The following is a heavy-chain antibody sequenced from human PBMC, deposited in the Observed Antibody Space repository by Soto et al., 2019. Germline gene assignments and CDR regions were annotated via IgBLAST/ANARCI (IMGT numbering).Heavy chain of an antibody. CDR2: INPSCGST. CDR1: GYTFTSYY. D-gene: IGHD3-3*01. CDR3: ARDNVRCLDWLGPSTRGMEG. V-gene: IGHV1-46*01. Sequence: ASVKVSCKASGYTFTSYYMHWVRQAPLQVLEWMVIINPSCGSTSYAQKFQGRVTMTRDTYTSTVYMELSSLRSEDTAVYYCARDNVRCLDWLGPSTRGMEGWGKGSMLTGSS. J-gene: IGHJ6*04.